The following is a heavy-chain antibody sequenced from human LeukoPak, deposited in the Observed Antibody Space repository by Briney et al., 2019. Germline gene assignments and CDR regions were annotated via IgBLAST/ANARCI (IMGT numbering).Heavy chain of an antibody. J-gene: IGHJ4*02. Sequence: SVKVSCKASGGTFSSYAISWVRQAPGQGLEWMGGIIPIFDTANYAQKFQGRVTITADESTSTAYMELSSLRSEDTAVYYCARGLGTHRFYCGGDCHINNYFDYWGQGTLVTVSS. V-gene: IGHV1-69*13. CDR1: GGTFSSYA. CDR3: ARGLGTHRFYCGGDCHINNYFDY. D-gene: IGHD2-21*02. CDR2: IIPIFDTA.